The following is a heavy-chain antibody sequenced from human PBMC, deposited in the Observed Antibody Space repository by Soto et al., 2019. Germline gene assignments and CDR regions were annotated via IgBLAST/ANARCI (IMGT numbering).Heavy chain of an antibody. CDR3: GRNVTYVSSRSGMGV. CDR2: VVPILGTP. J-gene: IGHJ6*02. V-gene: IGHV1-69*01. CDR1: GGSFETFI. D-gene: IGHD2-21*02. Sequence: QVQLVQSGAEVKEPGSSVKVSCEASGGSFETFIMNWVRQTPGRGLEWMGGVVPILGTPTYAERFKVNVKTSASRSAGTTLLAVTALRSEDSGIYYCGRNVTYVSSRSGMGVWGQGTTVIVS.